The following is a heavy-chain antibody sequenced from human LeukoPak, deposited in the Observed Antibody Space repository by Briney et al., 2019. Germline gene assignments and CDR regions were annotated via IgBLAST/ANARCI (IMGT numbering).Heavy chain of an antibody. CDR3: ARDGYGDYY. Sequence: SETLSLTCTVSGGSISSGSYYWSWIRQPAGKGLEWIGRIYTSGSTNYNPSLKSRVTISVDTSKNQFSLKLSSVTAADTAVYHCARDGYGDYYWGQGTLVTVSS. D-gene: IGHD4-17*01. V-gene: IGHV4-61*02. CDR1: GGSISSGSYY. J-gene: IGHJ4*02. CDR2: IYTSGST.